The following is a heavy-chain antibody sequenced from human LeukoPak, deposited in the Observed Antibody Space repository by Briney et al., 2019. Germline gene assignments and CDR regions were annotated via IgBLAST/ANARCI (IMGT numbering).Heavy chain of an antibody. CDR2: INHSGST. D-gene: IGHD3-10*01. Sequence: SETLSLTCAVYGGSFSGYYWSWIRQPPGEGLEWIGEINHSGSTNYNPSLKSRVTISVDTSKNQFSLKLSSVTAADTAVYYCARAFEVGDFDYWGQGTLVTVSS. CDR1: GGSFSGYY. J-gene: IGHJ4*02. V-gene: IGHV4-34*01. CDR3: ARAFEVGDFDY.